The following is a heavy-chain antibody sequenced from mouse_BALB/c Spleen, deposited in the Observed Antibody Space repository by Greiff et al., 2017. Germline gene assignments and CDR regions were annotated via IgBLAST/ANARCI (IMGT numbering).Heavy chain of an antibody. CDR1: GFTFSSYT. CDR2: ISNGGGST. V-gene: IGHV5-12-2*01. D-gene: IGHD2-3*01. Sequence: EVKLMESGGGLVQPGGSLKLSCAASGFTFSSYTMSWVRQTPEKRLEWVAYISNGGGSTYYPDTVKGRFTISRDNAKNTLYLQMSSLKSEDTAMYYCGRPRWLGAMDYWGQGTSVTVSS. CDR3: GRPRWLGAMDY. J-gene: IGHJ4*01.